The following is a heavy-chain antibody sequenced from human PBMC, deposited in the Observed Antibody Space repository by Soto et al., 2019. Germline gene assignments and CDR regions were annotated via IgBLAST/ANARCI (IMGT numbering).Heavy chain of an antibody. CDR3: AREVLWSRYVDY. CDR2: MSYDGTTK. J-gene: IGHJ4*02. Sequence: QVQLVESGGGVVQPGRSLRLSCAASGFIFSNYVMYWVRQAPGKGLEWVAFMSYDGTTKSYADSVKGRFTISRDNSQNTLYLQMNSLRPEDTGVYYCAREVLWSRYVDYWGQGTLVTVSS. CDR1: GFIFSNYV. D-gene: IGHD3-10*01. V-gene: IGHV3-30-3*01.